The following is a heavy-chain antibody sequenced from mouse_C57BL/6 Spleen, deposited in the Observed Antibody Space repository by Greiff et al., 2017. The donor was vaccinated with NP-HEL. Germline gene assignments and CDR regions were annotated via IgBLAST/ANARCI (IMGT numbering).Heavy chain of an antibody. D-gene: IGHD1-1*01. J-gene: IGHJ1*03. CDR2: IYPGSGNT. V-gene: IGHV1-76*01. CDR3: ARRGYYGSYWYFDV. CDR1: GYTFTDYY. Sequence: VKLMESGAELVRPGASVKLSCKASGYTFTDYYINWVKQRPGQGLEWIARIYPGSGNTYYNEKFKGKATLTAEKSSSTAYMQLSSLTSEDSAVYFCARRGYYGSYWYFDVWGTGTTVTVSS.